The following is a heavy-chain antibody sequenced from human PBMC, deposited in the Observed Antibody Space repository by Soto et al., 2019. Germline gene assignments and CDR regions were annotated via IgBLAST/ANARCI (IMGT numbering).Heavy chain of an antibody. Sequence: ASVKVSCKASGYTFTGYYVQWVRQAPGQGLEWMGWISPKNGDKKSAQKFQDRVTLTSDTSTNTAYMEMRSLRSDDTAVYYYGRDGYDSGSYIMDYWGQGTRVTVSS. J-gene: IGHJ4*02. CDR2: ISPKNGDK. V-gene: IGHV1-2*02. CDR1: GYTFTGYY. CDR3: GRDGYDSGSYIMDY. D-gene: IGHD3-10*01.